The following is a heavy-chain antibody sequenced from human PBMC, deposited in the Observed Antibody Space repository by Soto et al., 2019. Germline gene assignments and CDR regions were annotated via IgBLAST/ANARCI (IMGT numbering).Heavy chain of an antibody. D-gene: IGHD5-18*01. J-gene: IGHJ3*01. CDR2: ISADGDTK. Sequence: QLQLVESGGGVVQPGRSLRLSCAASGFTFSRHILHWVRQAPGKGLEWLAVISADGDTKYYSDSVKGRFTISRAHSKNTLCRQRNSLRREDTSVYYCLGGIGYSYGYHAFDLWGQGTMVTVSS. V-gene: IGHV3-30-3*01. CDR1: GFTFSRHI. CDR3: LGGIGYSYGYHAFDL.